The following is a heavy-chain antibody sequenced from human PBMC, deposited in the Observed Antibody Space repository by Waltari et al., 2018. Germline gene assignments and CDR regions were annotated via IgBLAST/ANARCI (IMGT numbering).Heavy chain of an antibody. D-gene: IGHD3-3*01. J-gene: IGHJ4*02. CDR3: ARGPLPTIFGVVVSFYFDH. CDR1: GYSFSNYG. Sequence: QVQLVQSGGEVKKPGASVKLSCKTSGYSFSNYGLNWVRQAPGQGPEWMGWVSGFNGNPNYAGKFQGGVTMTADTSTGTAYMDLKNLRSDDTAVYYCARGPLPTIFGVVVSFYFDHWGRGTLVTVSS. V-gene: IGHV1-18*01. CDR2: VSGFNGNP.